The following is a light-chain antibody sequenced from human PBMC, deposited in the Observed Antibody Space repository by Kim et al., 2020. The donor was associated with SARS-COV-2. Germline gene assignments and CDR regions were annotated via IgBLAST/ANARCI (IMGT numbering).Light chain of an antibody. CDR2: KAS. V-gene: IGKV1-5*03. Sequence: DIQLTQSPSTLSASVVDRVTITCRASQSISTWLAWYQQKPGTTPKLLIYKASDLESGVPSRFSCSGSGTEFTLTISSLQPDDFATYYCQQYISYSPYTFGQGTKLEI. CDR3: QQYISYSPYT. CDR1: QSISTW. J-gene: IGKJ2*01.